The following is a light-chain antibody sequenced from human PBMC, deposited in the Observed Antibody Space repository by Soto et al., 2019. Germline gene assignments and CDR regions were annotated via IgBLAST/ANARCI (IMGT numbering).Light chain of an antibody. J-gene: IGKJ5*01. V-gene: IGKV3-11*01. CDR2: DAS. Sequence: EIVMTQSPATVSVSPGERATLSCRASQSVNSNLAWYQQKPGQAPRLLIYDASNRATGIPARFSGSGSGTDFTLTTSSLEPEDFAVYYCQQRSNWPPITFGQGTRLEIK. CDR1: QSVNSN. CDR3: QQRSNWPPIT.